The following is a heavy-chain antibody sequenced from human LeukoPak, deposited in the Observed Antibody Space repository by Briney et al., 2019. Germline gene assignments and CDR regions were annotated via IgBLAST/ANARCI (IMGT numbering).Heavy chain of an antibody. J-gene: IGHJ4*02. CDR1: GGSFSGYY. Sequence: SETLSLTCAVYGGSFSGYYWRWIRQPPGTGLEWIGEINHSGSTNYNPSLKSRGTIPVDTSKNQFPLKLSSVTAAHTAVYYCASGILFSGGTTFDYWGQGTLVTVSS. CDR3: ASGILFSGGTTFDY. CDR2: INHSGST. V-gene: IGHV4-34*01. D-gene: IGHD2-15*01.